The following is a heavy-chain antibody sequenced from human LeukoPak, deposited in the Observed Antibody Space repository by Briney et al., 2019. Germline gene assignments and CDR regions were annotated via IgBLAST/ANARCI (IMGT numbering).Heavy chain of an antibody. CDR1: GFTFSSYA. J-gene: IGHJ4*02. D-gene: IGHD3-22*01. V-gene: IGHV3-30*04. CDR2: ISYDGSNK. Sequence: GGSLRLSCAASGFTFSSYAMHWVRQAPGKGLEWVAVISYDGSNKYYADSVKGRFTISRDNSKNTLYLQMNSLRAEDTAVYYCARGRWDSAYDSSGLLESFDYWGQGTLVTVSS. CDR3: ARGRWDSAYDSSGLLESFDY.